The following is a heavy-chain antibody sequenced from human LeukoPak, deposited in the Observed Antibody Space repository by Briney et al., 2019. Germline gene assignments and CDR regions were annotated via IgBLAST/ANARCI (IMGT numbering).Heavy chain of an antibody. Sequence: GGSLRLSCAASGFTFGNFWMSWVRQAPGKGLEWVSSISSSSNFIYYADSVKGRFTISRDNAKNSLYLQMSSLRVEDTAVYYCARDATLVAFDYWGQGTLVSVSS. D-gene: IGHD4/OR15-4a*01. CDR2: ISSSSNFI. CDR3: ARDATLVAFDY. V-gene: IGHV3-21*01. CDR1: GFTFGNFW. J-gene: IGHJ4*02.